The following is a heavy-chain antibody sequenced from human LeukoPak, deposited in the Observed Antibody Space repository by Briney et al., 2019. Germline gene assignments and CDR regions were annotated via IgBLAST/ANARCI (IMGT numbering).Heavy chain of an antibody. J-gene: IGHJ4*02. D-gene: IGHD1-20*01. Sequence: PGGSLRLSCAASGFTFSNYWMSWVRQAPGKGLEWVANIKQDGSEKYYVDSVKGRFTISRDNAKNSLYLQMNSLRAEDTAVYYCARDTLITGTPLDYWGQGTLVTVSS. V-gene: IGHV3-7*01. CDR1: GFTFSNYW. CDR2: IKQDGSEK. CDR3: ARDTLITGTPLDY.